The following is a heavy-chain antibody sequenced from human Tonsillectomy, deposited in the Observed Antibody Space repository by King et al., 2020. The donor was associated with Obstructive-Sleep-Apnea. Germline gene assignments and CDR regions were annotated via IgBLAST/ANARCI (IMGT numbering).Heavy chain of an antibody. CDR2: ITNNGGST. Sequence: VQLVESGGGLVQPGGSLKLSCSASGFTFKSYAMHWVRQAPGKGLHCVSAITNNGGSTYYADSVKGRFTISRDNSKNTLYLHMSSLRAEDTAVYYCVKVPIADYYYYYDMDVWGQGTTVTVSS. CDR3: VKVPIADYYYYYDMDV. CDR1: GFTFKSYA. D-gene: IGHD3-10*01. V-gene: IGHV3-64D*08. J-gene: IGHJ6*02.